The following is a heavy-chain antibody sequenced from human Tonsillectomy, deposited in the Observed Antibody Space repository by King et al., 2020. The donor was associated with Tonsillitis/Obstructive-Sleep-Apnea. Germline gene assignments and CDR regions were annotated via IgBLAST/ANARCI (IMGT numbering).Heavy chain of an antibody. D-gene: IGHD3-10*01. V-gene: IGHV5-51*01. CDR3: ARGDYYYYYIDV. CDR2: IYPGDSDT. CDR1: GYSFTSHC. Sequence: VQLVESGAEVKEPGESLKISCQASGYSFTSHCIGWVRQMPGKGLEWMGIIYPGDSDTRYSPSFQGQVTISADKSISTAYLQWSSLKASDTATYYCARGDYYYYYIDVWGRGTTVTVSS. J-gene: IGHJ6*03.